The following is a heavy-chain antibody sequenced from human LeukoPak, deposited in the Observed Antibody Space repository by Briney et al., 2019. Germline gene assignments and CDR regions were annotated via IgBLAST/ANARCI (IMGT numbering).Heavy chain of an antibody. D-gene: IGHD3-10*01. CDR2: IIPIFGTA. J-gene: IGHJ4*02. V-gene: IGHV1-69*05. Sequence: ASVKVSCKASGGTFSSYAISWVRQAPGQGLEWMGGIIPIFGTANYAQEFQGRVTITTDESTSTAYMELSSLRSEDTAVYYCARDWIPMVRGVDWGQGTLVTVSS. CDR1: GGTFSSYA. CDR3: ARDWIPMVRGVD.